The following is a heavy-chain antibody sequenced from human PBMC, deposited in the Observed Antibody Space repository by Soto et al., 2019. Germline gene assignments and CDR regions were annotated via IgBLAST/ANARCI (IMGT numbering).Heavy chain of an antibody. Sequence: SETLSLTCAVSGYSIRSSDGWGWIRQPPGKGLEWIGYIYYSGSTYYNPSLKSRVTMSVDTSKNQFSLKLSSVTAVDTAVYYCARVLGDSSSWQSNLGSWFDPWGQGTLVTVSS. V-gene: IGHV4-28*03. J-gene: IGHJ5*02. CDR3: ARVLGDSSSWQSNLGSWFDP. CDR1: GYSIRSSDG. CDR2: IYYSGST. D-gene: IGHD6-13*01.